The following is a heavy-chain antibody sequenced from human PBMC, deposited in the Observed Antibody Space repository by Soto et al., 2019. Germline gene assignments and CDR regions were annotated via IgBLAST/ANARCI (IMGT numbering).Heavy chain of an antibody. J-gene: IGHJ4*02. V-gene: IGHV3-30*18. Sequence: GGSLRLSCQASGFNFDNYGMHWVRQAPGKGLEGVAVITYDGSNKYYADSVKGRFTISRDNSKNTLSLHLNTLKPEDTAVYHCAKDRVGGTFYTPLGFWGQGTLVTVSS. D-gene: IGHD1-7*01. CDR3: AKDRVGGTFYTPLGF. CDR2: ITYDGSNK. CDR1: GFNFDNYG.